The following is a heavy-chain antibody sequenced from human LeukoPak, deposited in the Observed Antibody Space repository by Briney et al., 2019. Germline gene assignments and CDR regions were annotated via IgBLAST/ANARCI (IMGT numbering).Heavy chain of an antibody. CDR2: INWNSGNI. V-gene: IGHV3-9*01. D-gene: IGHD2-15*01. J-gene: IGHJ6*02. CDR1: GFTFDDSV. Sequence: GGSLRLSCAGAGFTFDDSVMHWVRQAPGKGLEGVSTINWNSGNIGYADSVKGRFTISRDNAKNSLFLQMNSLRTEDTALYYCAKGGHPTRYYYGMDVWGQGTTVTVSS. CDR3: AKGGHPTRYYYGMDV.